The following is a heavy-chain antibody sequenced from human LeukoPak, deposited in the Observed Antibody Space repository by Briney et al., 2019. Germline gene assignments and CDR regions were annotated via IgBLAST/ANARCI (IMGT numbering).Heavy chain of an antibody. Sequence: SETLSLTCTVSGGSISTANYHWSWIRQPAGKGLEWIGRIYTSGSTNYNPSLKSRVTISVDTSKNQFSLNLSSVTAADTAVYYCARVFGGPVSRRFDPWGQGALVTVSS. D-gene: IGHD4-23*01. CDR2: IYTSGST. J-gene: IGHJ5*02. CDR3: ARVFGGPVSRRFDP. CDR1: GGSISTANYH. V-gene: IGHV4-61*02.